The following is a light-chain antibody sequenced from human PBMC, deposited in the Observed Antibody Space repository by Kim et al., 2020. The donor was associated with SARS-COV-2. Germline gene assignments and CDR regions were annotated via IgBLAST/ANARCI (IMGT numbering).Light chain of an antibody. CDR3: QQYKDYPLT. J-gene: IGKJ4*01. V-gene: IGKV1-16*01. CDR1: QDIGDY. Sequence: DIQMTQSPTSLSASVGDRVTITCRASQDIGDYVAWFQQKPGEAPKPLISAASSLHSVVPSTFSGSGSGTVFTLTITSLQPEHFATYYCQQYKDYPLTFGGGTKVDIK. CDR2: AAS.